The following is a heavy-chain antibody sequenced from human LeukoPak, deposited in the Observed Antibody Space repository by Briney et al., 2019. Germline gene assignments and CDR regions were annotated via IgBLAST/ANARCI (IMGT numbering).Heavy chain of an antibody. CDR1: GGSFSGYY. J-gene: IGHJ4*02. CDR2: INHSGST. V-gene: IGHV4-34*01. Sequence: SETLSLTCAVYGGSFSGYYWSWIRQPPGKGLEWIGEINHSGSTNYNPSLKSRVTISVDTSKNQFSLKLSSVTAADTAVYYCARGALLDYYGSGSYAPGWGQGTLVTVSS. CDR3: ARGALLDYYGSGSYAPG. D-gene: IGHD3-10*01.